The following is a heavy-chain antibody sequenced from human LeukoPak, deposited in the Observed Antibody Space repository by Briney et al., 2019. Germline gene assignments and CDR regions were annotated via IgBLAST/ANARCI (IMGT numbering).Heavy chain of an antibody. CDR2: IKQDGSER. CDR1: GFTYSNYW. V-gene: IGHV3-7*01. CDR3: ASRAGKPGNTPWCFDY. D-gene: IGHD1-7*01. J-gene: IGHJ4*02. Sequence: GGSLRLSCAASGFTYSNYWMTWVRQAPGKGPEWVANIKQDGSERNYVDSVKGRFTIARDNTKNSLYLQMTSLRGEDTAVYYCASRAGKPGNTPWCFDYWGQGALVTVSS.